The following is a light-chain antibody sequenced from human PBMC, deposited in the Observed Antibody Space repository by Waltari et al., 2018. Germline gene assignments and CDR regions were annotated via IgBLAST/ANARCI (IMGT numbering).Light chain of an antibody. V-gene: IGLV2-14*03. CDR3: SSYTSSSWV. CDR1: SSDVGGYNY. CDR2: DVS. Sequence: QSALTQPASVSGSPGQSIPISCPGTSSDVGGYNYVSWYQQHPGKAPKLMIYDVSNRPSGVSNRFSGSKSGNTASLTISGLQAEDEADYYCSSYTSSSWVFGGGTKLTVL. J-gene: IGLJ3*02.